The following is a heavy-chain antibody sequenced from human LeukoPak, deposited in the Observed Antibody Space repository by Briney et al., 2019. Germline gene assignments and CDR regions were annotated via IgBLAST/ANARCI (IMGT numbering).Heavy chain of an antibody. J-gene: IGHJ4*02. CDR2: VNGDGTST. CDR3: ARGPRYSFGSPFDE. D-gene: IGHD5-18*01. V-gene: IGHV3-74*01. CDR1: GFTLSTYW. Sequence: GGSLRLSCAASGFTLSTYWMHWVRQAPGKGLVWVSRVNGDGTSTTYADSVKGRFTISRDNAKNTLYLQMDSLRAEDTAVYYCARGPRYSFGSPFDEWGQGTLVTVSS.